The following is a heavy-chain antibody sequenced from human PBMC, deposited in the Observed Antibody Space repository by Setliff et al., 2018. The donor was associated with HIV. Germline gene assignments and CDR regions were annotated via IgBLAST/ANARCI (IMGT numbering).Heavy chain of an antibody. CDR3: ARDHVFGSRTGFDP. Sequence: SETLSLTCAVYGGSFSNYYWSWIRQPPGKGLEWIGEINHSGSTNYNPSLKSRVSISVDTSKKQFSLKLSSVSAADTAVYYCARDHVFGSRTGFDPWGPGILVTVSS. J-gene: IGHJ5*02. D-gene: IGHD3-10*01. CDR2: INHSGST. V-gene: IGHV4-34*01. CDR1: GGSFSNYY.